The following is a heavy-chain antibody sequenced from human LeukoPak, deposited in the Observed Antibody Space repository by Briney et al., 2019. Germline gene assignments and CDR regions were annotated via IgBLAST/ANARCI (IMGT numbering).Heavy chain of an antibody. Sequence: SETLSLTCTVSGGSISSSGYYWGWIRQSPGKGLEWIGSIYYSGGTYSNPSLKSRVTISVDTSKNQFSLKLTSVTAADTAVYYCARHDYGDYGTFDIWGQGTMVTVSS. J-gene: IGHJ3*02. V-gene: IGHV4-39*01. CDR1: GGSISSSGYY. CDR3: ARHDYGDYGTFDI. CDR2: IYYSGGT. D-gene: IGHD4-17*01.